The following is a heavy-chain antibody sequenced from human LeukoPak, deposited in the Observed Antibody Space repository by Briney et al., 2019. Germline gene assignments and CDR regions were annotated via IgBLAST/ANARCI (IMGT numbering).Heavy chain of an antibody. CDR2: ISYDGSNK. CDR3: AREIPQQLVAMDV. CDR1: GFTFSSYG. V-gene: IGHV3-30*03. D-gene: IGHD6-13*01. Sequence: GGSPRLSCAASGFTFSSYGMHWVRQAPGKGLEWVAVISYDGSNKYYADSVKGRFTISRDNAKNSLYLQMNGLRAEDTAVYYCAREIPQQLVAMDVWGQGTTVTVSS. J-gene: IGHJ6*02.